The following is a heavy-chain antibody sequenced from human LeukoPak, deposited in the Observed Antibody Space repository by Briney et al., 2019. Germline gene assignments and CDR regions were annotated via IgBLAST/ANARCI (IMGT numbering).Heavy chain of an antibody. V-gene: IGHV4-39*07. Sequence: SETLSLTCTVSGGSISSSSYYWGWIRQPPGKGLEWIGSIYYSGSTYYNPSLKSRVTISVDTSKNQFSLKLSSVTAADTAVYYCARDVRFLEWLSWFDPWGQGTLVTVSS. J-gene: IGHJ5*02. CDR3: ARDVRFLEWLSWFDP. CDR1: GGSISSSSYY. CDR2: IYYSGST. D-gene: IGHD3-3*01.